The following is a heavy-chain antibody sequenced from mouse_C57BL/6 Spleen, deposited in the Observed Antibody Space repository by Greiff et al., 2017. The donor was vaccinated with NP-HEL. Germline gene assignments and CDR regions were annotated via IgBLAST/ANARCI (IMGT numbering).Heavy chain of an antibody. CDR2: ISSGGSYT. J-gene: IGHJ3*01. V-gene: IGHV5-6*01. D-gene: IGHD2-1*01. Sequence: EVQVVESGGDLVKPGGSLKLSCAASGFTFSSYGMSWVRQTPDKRLEWVATISSGGSYTYYPDSVKGRFTISRDNAKNTLYLQMSSLKSEDTAMYYCARQGGTLLFTSFAYWGQGTLVTVSA. CDR1: GFTFSSYG. CDR3: ARQGGTLLFTSFAY.